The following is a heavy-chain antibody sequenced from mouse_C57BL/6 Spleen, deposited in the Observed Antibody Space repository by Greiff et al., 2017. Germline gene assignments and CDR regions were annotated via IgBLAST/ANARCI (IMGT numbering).Heavy chain of an antibody. CDR1: GYTFTDYY. Sequence: VQLQQSGPELVKPGASVKISCKASGYTFTDYYMNWVKQSHGKSLEWIGDLNPNDGGTSYNQKFKGKATLTVDKSSSTAYMELRSMTSEDSAVYYCAGSLGKSYAMDYWGQGTSVTVSS. J-gene: IGHJ4*01. V-gene: IGHV1-26*01. CDR2: LNPNDGGT. D-gene: IGHD4-1*01. CDR3: AGSLGKSYAMDY.